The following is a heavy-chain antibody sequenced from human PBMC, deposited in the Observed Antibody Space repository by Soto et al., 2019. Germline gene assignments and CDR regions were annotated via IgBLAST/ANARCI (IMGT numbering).Heavy chain of an antibody. CDR2: MYYSGGA. Sequence: TSETLSLTXAVSGVSIHNSHSFWGWIRQPPGKGLEFIGSMYYSGGANYNPSLKSRVTISLDTSKNQFSLTVNSVTAADTAIYYCGRVVEGATRHTDFDSWGQGTLVTVSS. CDR3: GRVVEGATRHTDFDS. V-gene: IGHV4-39*01. J-gene: IGHJ5*01. CDR1: GVSIHNSHSF. D-gene: IGHD2-15*01.